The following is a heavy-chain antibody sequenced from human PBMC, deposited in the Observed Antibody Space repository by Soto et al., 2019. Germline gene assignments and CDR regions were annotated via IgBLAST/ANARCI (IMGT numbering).Heavy chain of an antibody. V-gene: IGHV6-1*01. CDR1: GDSVSRNSAA. CDR3: ARERVVGIQPRGVFDY. CDR2: TYYRSKWYN. D-gene: IGHD5-18*01. Sequence: PSQTLPLTCAISGDSVSRNSAAWNWIRQSPSRGLEWLGRTYYRSKWYNDYAVSVKSRITINPDTSKNQFSLQLNSVTPEDTAVYYCARERVVGIQPRGVFDYWGQGTLVTVSS. J-gene: IGHJ4*02.